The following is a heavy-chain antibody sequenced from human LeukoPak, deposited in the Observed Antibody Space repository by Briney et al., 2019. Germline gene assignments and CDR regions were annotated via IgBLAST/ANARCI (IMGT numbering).Heavy chain of an antibody. CDR3: ARALSPVITTAPFYYGMDV. Sequence: PGGSLRLSCAASGFTFSSYAMHWVRQAPGKGLEWVAVISYDGSNKYYADSVKGRSTISRDNSKNTLYLQMNSLRAEDTAVYYCARALSPVITTAPFYYGMDVWGQGTTVTVSS. J-gene: IGHJ6*02. CDR1: GFTFSSYA. V-gene: IGHV3-30-3*01. D-gene: IGHD3-22*01. CDR2: ISYDGSNK.